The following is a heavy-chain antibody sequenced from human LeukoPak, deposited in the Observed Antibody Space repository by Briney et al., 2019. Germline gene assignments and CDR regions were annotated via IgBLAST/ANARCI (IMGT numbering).Heavy chain of an antibody. V-gene: IGHV3-74*01. D-gene: IGHD6-19*01. CDR1: GFTFSTYW. CDR3: ARVSIGWYSFDY. J-gene: IGHJ4*02. Sequence: GGSLRLSCAASGFTFSTYWMHWVRQAPGKGLVWVSRINPDGTTTSYADSVKGRFTISRDNAKDTVYLQMNSLRPEDTAVYYCARVSIGWYSFDYWGQGTLVTVSS. CDR2: INPDGTTT.